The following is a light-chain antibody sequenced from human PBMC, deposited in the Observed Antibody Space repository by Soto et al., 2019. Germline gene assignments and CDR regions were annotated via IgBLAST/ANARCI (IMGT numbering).Light chain of an antibody. J-gene: IGKJ1*01. CDR3: QQYGSSPQWT. CDR1: QSVSSSY. Sequence: EIVLTQSPGTLSLSPGERATLSCGASQSVSSSYLAWYQQKPGQAPRLLIYGASSRATGIPDRFSGCGSGTDFTLTISRLEPEDFAVYYCQQYGSSPQWTFGQGTKVDIK. CDR2: GAS. V-gene: IGKV3-20*01.